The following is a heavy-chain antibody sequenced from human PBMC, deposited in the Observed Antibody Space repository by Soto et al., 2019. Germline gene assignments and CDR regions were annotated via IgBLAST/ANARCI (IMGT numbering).Heavy chain of an antibody. CDR1: GFTFSSYA. D-gene: IGHD2-15*01. J-gene: IGHJ6*03. Sequence: HPGGSLRLSCAASGFTFSSYAMHWVRQAPGKGLEYVSAISSNGGSTYYANSVKGRLTISRDNSKNTLYLQMGSLRAEDMAVYYCARDFVVVAATRDYYYYYMDVWGKGTTVTVSS. CDR3: ARDFVVVAATRDYYYYYMDV. CDR2: ISSNGGST. V-gene: IGHV3-64*01.